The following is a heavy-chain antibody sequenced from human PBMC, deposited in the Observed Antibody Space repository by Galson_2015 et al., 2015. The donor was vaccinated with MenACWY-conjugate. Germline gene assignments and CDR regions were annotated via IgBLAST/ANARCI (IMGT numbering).Heavy chain of an antibody. D-gene: IGHD4-17*01. CDR2: ANHSEGT. CDR3: ARSPRKFTATIPHWFFFDY. J-gene: IGHJ4*02. CDR1: GDSISSSSYY. Sequence: ETLSLTCTVSGDSISSSSYYCGWIRQPPGKGLEWIGEANHSEGTNYNPSLKSRVTMSLDTSKNQFSLTLSSVSAADTAVYYCARSPRKFTATIPHWFFFDYWGRGTLVTVSS. V-gene: IGHV4-39*01.